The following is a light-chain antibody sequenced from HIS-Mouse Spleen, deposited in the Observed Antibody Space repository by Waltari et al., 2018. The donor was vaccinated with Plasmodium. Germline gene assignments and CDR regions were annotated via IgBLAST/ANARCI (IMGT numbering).Light chain of an antibody. CDR3: CAYAGSSTFRV. V-gene: IGLV2-23*03. CDR1: SSDVGSYNL. CDR2: EGS. Sequence: QSALTQPASVSGSPGQSITISCTGTSSDVGSYNLVSWYQQHPGKAPKRMIYEGSKRPSGVSKRFSGAKSGNTAALTSSGLQAEDEADYYCCAYAGSSTFRVFGGGTKLTVL. J-gene: IGLJ3*02.